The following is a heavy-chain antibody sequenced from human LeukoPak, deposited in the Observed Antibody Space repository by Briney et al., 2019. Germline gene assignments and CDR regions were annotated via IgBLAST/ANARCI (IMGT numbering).Heavy chain of an antibody. CDR1: GFTFSSYA. CDR3: ARSHLTPGGNYDPHDAFDI. Sequence: PGGSLRLSCAASGFTFSSYAMHWVRQAPGKGLEWVAVISYDGSNKYYADSVKGRFTISRDNSKNTLYLQMNSLRAEDTAVYYCARSHLTPGGNYDPHDAFDIWGRGTMVTVSS. D-gene: IGHD4-23*01. V-gene: IGHV3-30-3*01. CDR2: ISYDGSNK. J-gene: IGHJ3*02.